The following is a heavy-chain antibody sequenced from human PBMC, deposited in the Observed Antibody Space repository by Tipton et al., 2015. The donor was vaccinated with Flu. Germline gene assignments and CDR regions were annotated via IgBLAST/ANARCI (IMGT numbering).Heavy chain of an antibody. CDR3: VKDMGIAAIAGVRDDD. J-gene: IGHJ1*01. CDR2: ISGDGGST. V-gene: IGHV3-43*02. D-gene: IGHD6-13*01. Sequence: SLRLSCVGSGFALRDYSMHWVRQRPGRGLEWIAIISGDGGSTHYADSVKGRFTISKDTNTNSLFLQMTSLRPEDTAFYFCVKDMGIAAIAGVRDDDWGQGTLVTVSS. CDR1: GFALRDYS.